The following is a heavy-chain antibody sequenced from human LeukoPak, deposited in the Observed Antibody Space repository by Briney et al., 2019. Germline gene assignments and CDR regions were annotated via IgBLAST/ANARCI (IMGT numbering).Heavy chain of an antibody. CDR3: ARDLEYDGVYYGSGSYSRGNWFDP. V-gene: IGHV3-20*04. D-gene: IGHD3-10*01. CDR2: INWNGGST. Sequence: GGSLRLSCAASGFTLDDYGMSWVRQAPGKGLEWVSGINWNGGSTGYADSVKGRFTISRDNAKNSLYLQMNSLRAEDTALYYCARDLEYDGVYYGSGSYSRGNWFDPWGQGTLVTVSS. CDR1: GFTLDDYG. J-gene: IGHJ5*02.